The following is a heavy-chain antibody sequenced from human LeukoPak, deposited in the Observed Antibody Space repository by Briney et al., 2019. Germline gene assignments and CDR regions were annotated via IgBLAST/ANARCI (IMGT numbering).Heavy chain of an antibody. J-gene: IGHJ3*02. CDR3: ARDSRQDYYDSSGYLWFAFDI. Sequence: GGSLRLSCAASGFTVSNNYMSWIRQAPAKGLEWVSVIYSGGSTYYADSVKGRFTISRDNSKNTLYLQMNSLRAEDTAVYYCARDSRQDYYDSSGYLWFAFDIWGQGTMVTVSS. V-gene: IGHV3-53*01. D-gene: IGHD3-22*01. CDR1: GFTVSNNY. CDR2: IYSGGST.